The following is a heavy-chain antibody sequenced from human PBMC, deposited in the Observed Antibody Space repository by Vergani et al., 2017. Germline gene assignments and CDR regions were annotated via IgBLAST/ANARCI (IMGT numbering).Heavy chain of an antibody. V-gene: IGHV4-59*01. Sequence: QVQLQESGPGLVKPSETLSLTCTVSGGSISSYYWSWIRQPPGKGLEWIGYIYYSGSTNYNPSLKSRVTISVDTSKNQFSLKLSSVTAADTAVSYCARLGYSSSSGWFDPWGQGTLVTVSS. J-gene: IGHJ5*02. D-gene: IGHD6-6*01. CDR3: ARLGYSSSSGWFDP. CDR1: GGSISSYY. CDR2: IYYSGST.